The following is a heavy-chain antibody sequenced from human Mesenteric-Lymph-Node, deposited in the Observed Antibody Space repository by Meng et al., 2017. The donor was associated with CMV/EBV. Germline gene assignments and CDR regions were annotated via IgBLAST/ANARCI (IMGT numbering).Heavy chain of an antibody. CDR3: ARVGRITIFGVVPGGWFDP. CDR2: IYHSGST. D-gene: IGHD3-3*01. Sequence: GSLRLSCAVSGGSISSNTWWTWVRQPPGKGLEWIGEIYHSGSTNYKTSLESRVTISVDTSKNQFSLKLSSVTAADTAVYYCARVGRITIFGVVPGGWFDPWGQGTLVTVSS. CDR1: GGSISSNTW. V-gene: IGHV4-4*02. J-gene: IGHJ5*02.